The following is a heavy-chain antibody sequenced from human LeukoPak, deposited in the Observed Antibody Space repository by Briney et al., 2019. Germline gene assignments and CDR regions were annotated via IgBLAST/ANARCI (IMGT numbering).Heavy chain of an antibody. CDR3: AKESLRVVPSATFDY. CDR2: IYSDGNT. CDR1: GFTVSSNY. D-gene: IGHD2-2*01. Sequence: GGSLRLSCAASGFTVSSNYMSWVRQAPGKGLEWVSVIYSDGNTYYADSVKGRFTISRDNSKNTLYLQMHSLRAEDTAVYYCAKESLRVVPSATFDYWGQGTLVTVSS. J-gene: IGHJ4*02. V-gene: IGHV3-66*01.